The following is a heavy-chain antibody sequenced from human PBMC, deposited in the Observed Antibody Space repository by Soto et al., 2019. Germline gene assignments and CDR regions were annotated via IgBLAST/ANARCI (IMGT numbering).Heavy chain of an antibody. CDR3: AREGVQGGLDV. J-gene: IGHJ6*02. CDR1: GYTFTSYH. Sequence: QVQLVQSGAEVKKPGASERISCKASGYTFTSYHLHWVRQAPGQGLEWVGMISPSGGRTTYAQKFQRRVTMTSDTSTNTIFMALNSLRSDDTAIYYCAREGVQGGLDVWGQGTTVTVSS. CDR2: ISPSGGRT. V-gene: IGHV1-46*01. D-gene: IGHD2-8*01.